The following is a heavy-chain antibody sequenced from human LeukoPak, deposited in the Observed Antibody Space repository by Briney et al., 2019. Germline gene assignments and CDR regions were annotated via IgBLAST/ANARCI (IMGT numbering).Heavy chain of an antibody. Sequence: GGSLRLSCVASGFTFSNYWMSWVRQAPGKGLEWVANIKQGGSEKYYVDSVKGRVTISRDNAKNSLYLQMNSLRAEDTAVYYRTTDDWARTAYWGQGTLVTVSS. CDR3: TTDDWARTAY. CDR1: GFTFSNYW. J-gene: IGHJ4*02. V-gene: IGHV3-7*01. CDR2: IKQGGSEK. D-gene: IGHD3-9*01.